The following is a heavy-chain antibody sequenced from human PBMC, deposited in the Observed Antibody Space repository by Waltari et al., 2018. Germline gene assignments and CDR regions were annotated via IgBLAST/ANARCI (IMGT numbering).Heavy chain of an antibody. J-gene: IGHJ3*01. CDR2: INWNSDSI. V-gene: IGHV3-9*01. CDR1: GFTFGDYA. Sequence: EVQLVESGGGLVQPGRSVRLSCAASGFTFGDYAMNWVRHAPGKGLEWVSGINWNSDSIGYGDSVKGRFTISRDNARNSLYLQMNSLRAEDTALYYCVKKVDEIFDRNGLVYDAFDVWGQGTEVTVSS. CDR3: VKKVDEIFDRNGLVYDAFDV. D-gene: IGHD3-22*01.